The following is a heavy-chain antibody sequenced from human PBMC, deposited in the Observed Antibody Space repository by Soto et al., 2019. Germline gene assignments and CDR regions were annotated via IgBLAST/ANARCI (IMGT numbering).Heavy chain of an antibody. Sequence: GSLRLSCAASGFTFSSYAMHWVRQAPGKGLEWVAVISYDGSNKYYADSVKGRFTISRDNSKNTLYLQMNSLRAEDTAVYYCARKAAGIDYWGQGTLVTVSS. CDR3: ARKAAGIDY. D-gene: IGHD6-13*01. V-gene: IGHV3-30-3*01. CDR2: ISYDGSNK. CDR1: GFTFSSYA. J-gene: IGHJ4*02.